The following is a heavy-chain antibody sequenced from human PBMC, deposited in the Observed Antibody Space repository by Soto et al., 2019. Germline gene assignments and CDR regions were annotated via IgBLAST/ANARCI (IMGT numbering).Heavy chain of an antibody. CDR1: GGSISSGGYY. CDR3: AREAVAAAGEGVYGMDV. V-gene: IGHV4-31*03. J-gene: IGHJ6*02. D-gene: IGHD6-13*01. Sequence: TLSLTCTVSGGSISSGGYYWSWIRQHPGKGLEWIGYIYYSGSTYYNPSLKSRVTISVDTSKNQFSLKLSSVTAADTAVYCCAREAVAAAGEGVYGMDVWGQGTTVTVSS. CDR2: IYYSGST.